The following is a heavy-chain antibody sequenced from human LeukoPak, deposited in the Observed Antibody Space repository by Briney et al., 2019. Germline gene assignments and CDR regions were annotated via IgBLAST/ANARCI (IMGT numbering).Heavy chain of an antibody. CDR2: VSWNSGSI. CDR3: AKQSAGTHGYFDY. Sequence: GGSLRLSCAASGFTFDDYAMDWVRQAPGKGLEWVSGVSWNSGSIDYADSVKGRFTISRDNAKNSLYLQMNSLRTEDTALYYCAKQSAGTHGYFDYWGQGTLVTVSS. J-gene: IGHJ4*02. V-gene: IGHV3-9*01. CDR1: GFTFDDYA. D-gene: IGHD3-3*01.